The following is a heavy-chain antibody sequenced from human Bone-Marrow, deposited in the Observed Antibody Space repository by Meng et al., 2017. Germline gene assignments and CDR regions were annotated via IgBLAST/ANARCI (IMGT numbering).Heavy chain of an antibody. CDR2: INHSGST. J-gene: IGHJ4*02. D-gene: IGHD4-17*01. CDR1: GGSFSGYY. CDR3: ARLSMGHYGDYWILDY. Sequence: GSLRLSCAVYGGSFSGYYWSWIRQPPGKGLEWIGEINHSGSTNYNPSLKSRVTISVDTSKNQFSLKLSSMTAADTAVYYCARLSMGHYGDYWILDYWGQGTLVTVSS. V-gene: IGHV4-34*01.